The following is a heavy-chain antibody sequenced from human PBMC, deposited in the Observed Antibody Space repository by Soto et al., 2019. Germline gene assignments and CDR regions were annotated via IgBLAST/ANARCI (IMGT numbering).Heavy chain of an antibody. D-gene: IGHD2-2*01. Sequence: EVQLVQSGAEVKKPGESLKISCKGSGYSFTNYWIGWVRQMPGKGLEWMGIIYPGDSDTRYSPSFQGQVTISADKSISTAYLQWSSLKASDTAMYYCARGYCFSTSCKNGNWFDPWGQGTLVTVSS. V-gene: IGHV5-51*01. J-gene: IGHJ5*02. CDR3: ARGYCFSTSCKNGNWFDP. CDR2: IYPGDSDT. CDR1: GYSFTNYW.